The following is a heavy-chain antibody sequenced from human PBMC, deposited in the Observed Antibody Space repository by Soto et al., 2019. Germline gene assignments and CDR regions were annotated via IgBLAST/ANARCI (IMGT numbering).Heavy chain of an antibody. Sequence: EVQLVESGGGLVQPGGSLRLSCAASGFTVSSNYMSWVRQAPGKGLEWVSVIYSGGSTYYADSVKGRFTISRDNSKNTLYLQKNSLRAEDTAVYYCAVYSGYDFGFDYWGQGTLVTVSS. CDR1: GFTVSSNY. CDR2: IYSGGST. D-gene: IGHD5-12*01. V-gene: IGHV3-66*01. CDR3: AVYSGYDFGFDY. J-gene: IGHJ4*02.